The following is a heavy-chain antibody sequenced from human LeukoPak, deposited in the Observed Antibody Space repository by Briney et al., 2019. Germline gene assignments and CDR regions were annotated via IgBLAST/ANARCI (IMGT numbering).Heavy chain of an antibody. J-gene: IGHJ6*02. D-gene: IGHD6-13*01. CDR2: IYYSGST. Sequence: SETLSLTCTVSGGSFSSSSYYWGWIRQPPGKGLEWIGSIYYSGSTYYNPSLKSRVTISVDTSKNQFSLKLSSVTAADTAAYYCARRRISSWYEYYYYGMDVWGQGTTVTVSS. V-gene: IGHV4-39*01. CDR1: GGSFSSSSYY. CDR3: ARRRISSWYEYYYYGMDV.